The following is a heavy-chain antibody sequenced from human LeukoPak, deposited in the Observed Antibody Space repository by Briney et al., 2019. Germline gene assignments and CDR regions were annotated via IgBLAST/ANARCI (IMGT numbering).Heavy chain of an antibody. CDR1: GFTFTDHP. J-gene: IGHJ4*02. D-gene: IGHD6-19*01. Sequence: GGSLRLSCVASGFTFTDHPMNWVRQAPGKGLEWISYIGGDGIAFYADSVKGRFTASKDDARKSMYLQMNSLRAEDTAVYYCARDPQWPLDYWGQGTLVAVSS. V-gene: IGHV3-69-1*01. CDR3: ARDPQWPLDY. CDR2: IGGDGIA.